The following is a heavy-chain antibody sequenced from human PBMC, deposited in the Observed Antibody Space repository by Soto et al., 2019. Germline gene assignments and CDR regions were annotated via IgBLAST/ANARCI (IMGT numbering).Heavy chain of an antibody. D-gene: IGHD2-8*02. J-gene: IGHJ3*02. V-gene: IGHV1-18*01. CDR2: ISTYNGNT. CDR1: GYTFSNYG. Sequence: QAQVVQSGAEVKKPGASVKVSCKASGYTFSNYGFSWVRQAPGQGLEWMGWISTYNGNTKYAQNLQGRVTMTTDTSTSTAYMELRSLRSDDTAVYYCARDTVFDIWGQGTMASVSS. CDR3: ARDTVFDI.